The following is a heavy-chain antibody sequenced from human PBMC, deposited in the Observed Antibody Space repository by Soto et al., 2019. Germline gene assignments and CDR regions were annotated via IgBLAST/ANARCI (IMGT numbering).Heavy chain of an antibody. D-gene: IGHD3-22*01. Sequence: SETLSLTCTVSGGSISSSSYYWGWIRQPPGKGLEWIGSIYYSGSTYYNPSLKSRVTISVDTSKNQFSLKLGSVTAADTAVYYCARLNSRGSSGYYPSSYYYGMDVWGQGTTVTVSS. CDR2: IYYSGST. J-gene: IGHJ6*02. V-gene: IGHV4-39*01. CDR1: GGSISSSSYY. CDR3: ARLNSRGSSGYYPSSYYYGMDV.